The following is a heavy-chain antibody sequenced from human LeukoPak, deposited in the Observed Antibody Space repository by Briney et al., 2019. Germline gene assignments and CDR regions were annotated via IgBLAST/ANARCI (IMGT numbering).Heavy chain of an antibody. CDR1: GGSISSGSYY. D-gene: IGHD3-9*01. V-gene: IGHV4-61*02. CDR3: ARQYYDILTGYYSFDY. Sequence: SETLSLTCTASGGSISSGSYYWSWIRQPAGKGLEWIGRIYTSGSTNYSPSLKSRVTISVDTSKNQFSLKLSSVTAADTAVYYCARQYYDILTGYYSFDYWGQGTLVTVSS. CDR2: IYTSGST. J-gene: IGHJ4*02.